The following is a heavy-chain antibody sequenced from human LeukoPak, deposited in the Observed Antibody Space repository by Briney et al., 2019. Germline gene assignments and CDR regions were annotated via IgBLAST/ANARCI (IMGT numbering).Heavy chain of an antibody. CDR3: ARVRGYSLVYYYMDV. CDR1: GGSFSGYY. Sequence: SETLSLTCAVYGGSFSGYYWSWIRQPPGKGLEWIGEINHSGSTNYNPSLKSRVTISVDTSKNQFSLKLSSVTAADTAVYYCARVRGYSLVYYYMDVWGKGTTVTVSS. V-gene: IGHV4-34*01. D-gene: IGHD5-18*01. J-gene: IGHJ6*03. CDR2: INHSGST.